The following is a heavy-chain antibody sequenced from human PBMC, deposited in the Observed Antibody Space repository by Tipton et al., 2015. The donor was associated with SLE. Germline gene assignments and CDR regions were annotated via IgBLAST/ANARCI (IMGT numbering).Heavy chain of an antibody. J-gene: IGHJ3*02. V-gene: IGHV4-59*01. CDR2: MHYSGSA. D-gene: IGHD1-7*01. CDR1: GGSLTENY. Sequence: TLSLTCTVSGGSLTENYWSWIRQPPGKGLEWIGCMHYSGSAAYNSSLKSRTTILVDTSKRQISLKLYSVTAADTAVYYCARQGGMTGTTFPFDIWGQGTMVTVSS. CDR3: ARQGGMTGTTFPFDI.